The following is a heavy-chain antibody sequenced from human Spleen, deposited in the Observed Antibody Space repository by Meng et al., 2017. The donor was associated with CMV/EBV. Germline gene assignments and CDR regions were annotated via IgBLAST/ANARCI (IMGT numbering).Heavy chain of an antibody. V-gene: IGHV4-39*07. CDR2: IYDSGST. D-gene: IGHD2-21*02. CDR3: ARDCGGDCLLDY. CDR1: GGSSSSSSYY. J-gene: IGHJ4*02. Sequence: QLKLEDLGPGLVMPSETLSLTCTGSGGSSSSSSYYCGWIRQPPGKGLEWIGSIYDSGSTYYNPSLKSRVSISVDTSKNQFSLKLSSVTAADTAVYYCARDCGGDCLLDYWGQGTLVTVSS.